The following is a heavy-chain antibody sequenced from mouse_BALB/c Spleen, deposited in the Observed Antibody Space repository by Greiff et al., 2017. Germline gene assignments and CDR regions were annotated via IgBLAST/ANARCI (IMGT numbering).Heavy chain of an antibody. CDR2: ISSGSSTI. V-gene: IGHV5-17*02. Sequence: EVKVVESGGGLVQPGGSRKLSCAASGFTFSSVGMHWVRQAPEKGLEWVAYISSGSSTIYYADTVKGRFTITRDNPKNTLFLQMTSLRSEDTAMYYCASSTVQYYFDYWGQGTTLTVSS. CDR3: ASSTVQYYFDY. J-gene: IGHJ2*01. D-gene: IGHD4-1*02. CDR1: GFTFSSVG.